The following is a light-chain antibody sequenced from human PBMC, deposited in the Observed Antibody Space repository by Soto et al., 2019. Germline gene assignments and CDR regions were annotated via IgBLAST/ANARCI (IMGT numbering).Light chain of an antibody. CDR3: KQYDSRPT. V-gene: IGKV3-15*01. CDR2: GAS. CDR1: QSVSSH. Sequence: ISPSPAQLPVFQGESATLSCRASQSVSSHLAWYQQKPGQAPRLLIYGASTRATGIPARCSGSGSGTVFTLTISLLPSDDFAVYCWKQYDSRPTFGQGTKVDIK. J-gene: IGKJ1*01.